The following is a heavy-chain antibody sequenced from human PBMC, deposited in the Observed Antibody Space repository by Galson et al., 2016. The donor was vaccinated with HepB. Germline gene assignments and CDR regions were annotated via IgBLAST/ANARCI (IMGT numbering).Heavy chain of an antibody. J-gene: IGHJ5*02. CDR1: GGSISSSSSY. V-gene: IGHV4-39*01. D-gene: IGHD3-3*01. CDR2: IHYSGST. CDR3: ARHHSGEHVSRFLEWLARFDP. Sequence: SETLSLTCTVSGGSISSSSSYWAWIRQPPGKGLEWIGSIHYSGSTFYNPFLKSRVTISVDTPKNHFSLKLSAVSAADTAMYYCARHHSGEHVSRFLEWLARFDPWGQGTLVTVSS.